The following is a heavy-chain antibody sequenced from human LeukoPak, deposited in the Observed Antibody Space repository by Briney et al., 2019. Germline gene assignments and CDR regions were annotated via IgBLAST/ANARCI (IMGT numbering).Heavy chain of an antibody. Sequence: ASVKVSCKASGGTFSSYAISWVRQAPGQGLEWMGGIIPIFGTANYAQKFQGRVTITTDESTSTAYMELSSLRSEDTAVYYCARCCGSGSFPDYYYYYMDVWGKGTTVTVSS. CDR1: GGTFSSYA. CDR3: ARCCGSGSFPDYYYYYMDV. J-gene: IGHJ6*03. V-gene: IGHV1-69*05. CDR2: IIPIFGTA. D-gene: IGHD3-10*01.